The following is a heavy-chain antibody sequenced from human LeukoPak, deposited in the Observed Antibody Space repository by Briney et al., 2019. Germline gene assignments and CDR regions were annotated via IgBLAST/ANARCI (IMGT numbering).Heavy chain of an antibody. V-gene: IGHV4-59*08. J-gene: IGHJ2*01. D-gene: IGHD4/OR15-4a*01. Sequence: KPSETLSLTCTVSGDSISSYFWSWMRQPPGKGLEWIAYINYSGSTNSNASLKSRVTISVDTSKDEFSLRLGSVTAADTAVYYCARRALDNWYFDVWGRGTLVTVSS. CDR3: ARRALDNWYFDV. CDR2: INYSGST. CDR1: GDSISSYF.